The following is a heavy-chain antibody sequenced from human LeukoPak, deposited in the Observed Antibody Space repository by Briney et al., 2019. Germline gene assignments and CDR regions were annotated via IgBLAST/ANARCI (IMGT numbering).Heavy chain of an antibody. J-gene: IGHJ4*02. CDR2: IHPYGFT. CDR1: GGSFSHYY. D-gene: IGHD3-9*01. V-gene: IGHV4-34*01. Sequence: SETLSLNCAIYGGSFSHYYWSWIRQAPGKGLEWIGEIHPYGFTSVNPSLKSRVSIVPDTSKNQFSLTLTSVTAADTAVYYCSRGSDESKTGDSWGQGSLVTVSS. CDR3: SRGSDESKTGDS.